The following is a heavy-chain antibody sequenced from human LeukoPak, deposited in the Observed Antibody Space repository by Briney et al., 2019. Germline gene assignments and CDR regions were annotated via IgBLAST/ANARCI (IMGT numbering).Heavy chain of an antibody. CDR1: GYTLTELS. J-gene: IGHJ4*02. V-gene: IGHV1-24*01. CDR3: ATSTSSWTNRGRFDY. CDR2: FDPEDGET. D-gene: IGHD6-13*01. Sequence: ASVKVSCKVSGYTLTELSMHWVRQAPGKGLEWVGGFDPEDGETIYAQKFQGRVTMTEDTSTDTAYMELSSLRSEDTAVYYCATSTSSWTNRGRFDYWGQGTLVTVSS.